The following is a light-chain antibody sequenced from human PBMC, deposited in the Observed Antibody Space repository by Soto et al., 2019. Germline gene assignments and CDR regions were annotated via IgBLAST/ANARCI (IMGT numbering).Light chain of an antibody. V-gene: IGKV1-5*01. Sequence: IHMTHSPSTLSASVLYRVTITCRASRSISSWLAWYQQKPGKAPNLLIYAASSLETGVPSRFSGSGSGTEFTLTISSLQPDDFATYYCQQQGTFGQGTKVDIK. CDR2: AAS. CDR1: RSISSW. J-gene: IGKJ1*01. CDR3: QQQGT.